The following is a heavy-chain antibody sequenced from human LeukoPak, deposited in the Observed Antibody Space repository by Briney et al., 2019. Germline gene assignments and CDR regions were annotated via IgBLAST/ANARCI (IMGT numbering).Heavy chain of an antibody. J-gene: IGHJ4*02. CDR2: IYRSGGT. D-gene: IGHD6-19*01. CDR1: GGSMSSYY. CDR3: ARWYNSGWSPTYDY. V-gene: IGHV4-59*01. Sequence: SETLSLTCTVSGGSMSSYYWGWIRQPPGKGLEWIGYIYRSGGTNYNPSVRSRVSISLDTSKNQFSLRLSSVTAADTAVYFCARWYNSGWSPTYDYWGQGILVTVST.